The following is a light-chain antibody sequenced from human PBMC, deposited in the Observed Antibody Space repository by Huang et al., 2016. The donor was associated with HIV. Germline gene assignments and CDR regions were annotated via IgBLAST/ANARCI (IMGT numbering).Light chain of an antibody. J-gene: IGKJ2*01. Sequence: IILTQSPATLSLSPGESATLSCRASQSITRYLAWYQQKPGQAPSLLIYDASVRATGIPTRFSGSGSGTDFTLTINSLEPEDFALYYCQQRSNWPTMYTFGQGTKLEI. CDR1: QSITRY. CDR3: QQRSNWPTMYT. CDR2: DAS. V-gene: IGKV3-11*01.